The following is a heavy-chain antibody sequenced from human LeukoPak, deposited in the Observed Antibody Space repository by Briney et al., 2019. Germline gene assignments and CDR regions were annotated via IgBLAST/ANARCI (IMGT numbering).Heavy chain of an antibody. J-gene: IGHJ6*04. Sequence: GGSLRLSCAASGFTFSSYNMNWVRQAPGKGLEWVSSISPTSSYISYADSVKGRFTISRDNAKNSLYLQMNSLRAEDTAVYYCAELGITMIGGVWGKGTTVTISS. D-gene: IGHD3-10*02. CDR3: AELGITMIGGV. CDR2: ISPTSSYI. CDR1: GFTFSSYN. V-gene: IGHV3-21*01.